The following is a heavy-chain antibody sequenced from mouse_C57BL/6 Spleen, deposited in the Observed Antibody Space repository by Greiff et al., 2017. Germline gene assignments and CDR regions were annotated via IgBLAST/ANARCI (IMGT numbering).Heavy chain of an antibody. J-gene: IGHJ2*01. D-gene: IGHD1-1*01. V-gene: IGHV5-9-1*02. CDR3: TRDPYGGYFDY. CDR1: GFTFSSYA. CDR2: ISSGGDYI. Sequence: DVKLQESGEGLVKPGGSLKLSCAASGFTFSSYAMSWVRQTPEKRLEWVAYISSGGDYIYYADTVKGRFTISRDNARNTLYLQMSSLKSEDTAMYYCTRDPYGGYFDYWGQGTTLTVSS.